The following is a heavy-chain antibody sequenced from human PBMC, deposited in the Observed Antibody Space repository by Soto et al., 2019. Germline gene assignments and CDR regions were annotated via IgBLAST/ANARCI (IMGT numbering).Heavy chain of an antibody. D-gene: IGHD2-21*02. Sequence: GGSLRLSCAASGFTFSKYWMHWVRQAPGKGLVWVSRIKGDGSITNYADSVKGRFTISRDNAENTLTLQMNSLRAEDTAAYYCAREDTALVPDSFDIWGQGTMVTV. CDR3: AREDTALVPDSFDI. CDR1: GFTFSKYW. J-gene: IGHJ3*02. CDR2: IKGDGSIT. V-gene: IGHV3-74*01.